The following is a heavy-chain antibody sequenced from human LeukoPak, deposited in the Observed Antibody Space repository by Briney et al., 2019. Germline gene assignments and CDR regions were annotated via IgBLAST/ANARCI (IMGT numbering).Heavy chain of an antibody. CDR2: IYYSGST. V-gene: IGHV4-59*01. CDR3: ARDVAAHFDY. Sequence: SETLSLICTVSGGSISSYYWSWIRQPPGKGLEWIGYIYYSGSTNYNPSLKSRVTISVDTSKNQFSLKLSSVTAADTAVYYCARDVAAHFDYWGQGTLVTVSS. J-gene: IGHJ4*02. CDR1: GGSISSYY. D-gene: IGHD6-6*01.